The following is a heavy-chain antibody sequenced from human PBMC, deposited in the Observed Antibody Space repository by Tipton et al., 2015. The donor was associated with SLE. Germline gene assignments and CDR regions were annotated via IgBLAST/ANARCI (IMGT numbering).Heavy chain of an antibody. Sequence: GSLRLSCAAPGFTFNTYGMSWFRQAPGKGLEWVSYISGSGSTIYYADSVKGRFTISRDNSKNTVSPQMSSLRPDDTAVYYCARAGAPHTYSIHSGSYPNWFDSWGQGTLVSVSS. CDR1: GFTFNTYG. CDR2: ISGSGSTI. J-gene: IGHJ5*01. CDR3: ARAGAPHTYSIHSGSYPNWFDS. V-gene: IGHV3-48*01. D-gene: IGHD3-10*01.